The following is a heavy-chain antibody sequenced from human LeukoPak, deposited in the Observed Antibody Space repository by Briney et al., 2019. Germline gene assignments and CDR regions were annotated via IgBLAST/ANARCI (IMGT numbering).Heavy chain of an antibody. CDR3: ARGHVGSYAYYYCYGMDV. Sequence: SETLSLTCAVYGGSFSGYYWSWIRQPPKKGLEWIGEINHSGSTNYNPSLKSRVTISVDTSKKQFSLKMRSVTAADTAVYYCARGHVGSYAYYYCYGMDVWGQGTTVTVSS. D-gene: IGHD2-8*01. CDR2: INHSGST. V-gene: IGHV4-34*01. J-gene: IGHJ6*02. CDR1: GGSFSGYY.